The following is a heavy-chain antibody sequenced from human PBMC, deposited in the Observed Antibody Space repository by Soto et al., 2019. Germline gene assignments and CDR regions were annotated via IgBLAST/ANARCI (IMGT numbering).Heavy chain of an antibody. J-gene: IGHJ5*02. CDR1: GFTFTRYS. CDR2: ISSTTNYI. Sequence: GGSLRLSCAASGFTFTRYSMNWVRQAPGKGLEWVSSISSTTNYIYYGDSMKGRFTISRDNAKNSLYLEMNSLRAEDTAVYYCEKEMKPQQWLDEFDPWGQGTLVTVSS. D-gene: IGHD6-19*01. V-gene: IGHV3-21*06. CDR3: EKEMKPQQWLDEFDP.